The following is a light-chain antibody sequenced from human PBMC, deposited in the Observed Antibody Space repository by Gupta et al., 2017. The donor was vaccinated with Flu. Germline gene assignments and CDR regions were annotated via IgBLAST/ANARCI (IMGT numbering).Light chain of an antibody. V-gene: IGKV1-5*03. CDR2: RAS. CDR3: QQDSTYRT. Sequence: QMTQSPSSLSASVGDRVTIACRASQSVTDFVAWYQQKPGRGPKLLIYRASTLEDGVPSRFSGTGSGTEFSLTIASLQPDDFATYFCQQDSTYRTFGQGTKVDVK. CDR1: QSVTDF. J-gene: IGKJ1*01.